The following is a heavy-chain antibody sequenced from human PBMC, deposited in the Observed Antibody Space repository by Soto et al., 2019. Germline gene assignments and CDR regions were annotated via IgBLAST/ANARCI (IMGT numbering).Heavy chain of an antibody. V-gene: IGHV4-4*02. CDR3: ARLVYDTRLNYMYFDF. Sequence: PSETLSLTCAFSCVSLTSGNWWTWVRQSPQRGLEYIGEIFHDGTANYYPSFERRVAMSVDTSRNQFSLKLTSVTAADTAVYFCARLVYDTRLNYMYFDFWGPGTLVTVSS. J-gene: IGHJ4*02. D-gene: IGHD3-10*01. CDR1: CVSLTSGNW. CDR2: IFHDGTA.